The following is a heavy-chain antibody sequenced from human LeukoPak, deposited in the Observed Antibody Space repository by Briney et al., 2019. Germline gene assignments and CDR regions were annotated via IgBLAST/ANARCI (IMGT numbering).Heavy chain of an antibody. CDR1: GFTFSSYS. CDR3: ARGQVGYCSSTSCPVAMFDP. D-gene: IGHD2-2*01. CDR2: ISSGSSYI. V-gene: IGHV3-21*01. Sequence: PGGSLRLSCAASGFTFSSYSMSWVRQAPGKGLEWVSSISSGSSYIYYTDSVKGRFTISRDNAKNSLYLQMNSLRAEDTALYYCARGQVGYCSSTSCPVAMFDPWGQGTLVTVSS. J-gene: IGHJ5*02.